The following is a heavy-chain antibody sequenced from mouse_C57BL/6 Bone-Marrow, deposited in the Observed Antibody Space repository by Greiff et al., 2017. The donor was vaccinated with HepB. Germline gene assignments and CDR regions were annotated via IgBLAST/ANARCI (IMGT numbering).Heavy chain of an antibody. V-gene: IGHV3-6*01. J-gene: IGHJ2*01. CDR1: GYSITSGYY. D-gene: IGHD4-1*01. Sequence: EVKLMESGPGLVKPSQSLSLTCSVTGYSITSGYYWNWIRQFPGNKLEWMGYISYDGSNNYNPSLKNRISITRDTSKNQFFLKLNSVTTEDTATYYCAREEGLTGTDFDHWGQGTTLTVSS. CDR2: ISYDGSN. CDR3: AREEGLTGTDFDH.